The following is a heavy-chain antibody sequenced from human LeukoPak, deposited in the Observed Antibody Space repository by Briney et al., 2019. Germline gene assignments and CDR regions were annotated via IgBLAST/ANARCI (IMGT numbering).Heavy chain of an antibody. V-gene: IGHV4-61*08. CDR1: AGSVTNGDYY. J-gene: IGHJ4*02. D-gene: IGHD4-17*01. CDR2: VYYTGST. CDR3: ARYNYGDESYYFDY. Sequence: SETLSLTCTVSAGSVTNGDYYWSWLRQPPGKALEWIGFVYYTGSTYYTPSLEGRATISVDTSKNQFSLKLSSVTAADTAVYYCARYNYGDESYYFDYWGQGTLVTVSS.